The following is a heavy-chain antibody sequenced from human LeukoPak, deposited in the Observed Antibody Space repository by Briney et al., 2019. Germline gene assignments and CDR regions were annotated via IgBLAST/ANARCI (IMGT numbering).Heavy chain of an antibody. V-gene: IGHV3-23*01. CDR1: GFTFSNYG. CDR3: ASHYGSGGSNWLDP. D-gene: IGHD3-10*01. J-gene: IGHJ5*02. CDR2: ISGSGDST. Sequence: PGGSLRLSCAASGFTFSNYGMSWVRQAPGRGWEWVSAISGSGDSTYYADSVKGRFTISRDNSKNTLYLQMNSLRAEDTAVYYCASHYGSGGSNWLDPWGQGTLVTVSS.